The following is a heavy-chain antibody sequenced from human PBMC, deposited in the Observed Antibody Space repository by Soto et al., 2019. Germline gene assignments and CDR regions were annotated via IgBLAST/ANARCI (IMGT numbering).Heavy chain of an antibody. CDR2: IKQDGSEK. V-gene: IGHV3-7*01. J-gene: IGHJ3*02. CDR1: GFTFSSYW. Sequence: EVQLVESGGGLVQPGGSLRLSCAASGFTFSSYWMNWVRQAPGKRLEWVANIKQDGSEKNYVDSVKGRFTISRDNAKNSLYLQMNSLRAEDTAVYYCARDDNPNLANGWNEAFDIWGQGTMVTVSS. D-gene: IGHD1-1*01. CDR3: ARDDNPNLANGWNEAFDI.